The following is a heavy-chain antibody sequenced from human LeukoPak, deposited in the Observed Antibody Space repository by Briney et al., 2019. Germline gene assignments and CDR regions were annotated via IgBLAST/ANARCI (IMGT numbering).Heavy chain of an antibody. V-gene: IGHV3-23*01. CDR3: AKNLIGHFDY. J-gene: IGHJ4*02. Sequence: PGGSLRLSCAASGFTFGSYAMSWVRQAPGKGLEWVSAISGSGGSTYYADSAKGRFTISRDNSKNTLYLQMNSLRAEDTAVYYCAKNLIGHFDYWGQGTLVTVSS. CDR1: GFTFGSYA. CDR2: ISGSGGST.